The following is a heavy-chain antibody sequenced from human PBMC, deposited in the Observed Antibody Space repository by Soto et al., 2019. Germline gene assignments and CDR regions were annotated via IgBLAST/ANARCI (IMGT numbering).Heavy chain of an antibody. J-gene: IGHJ4*02. V-gene: IGHV3-33*01. Sequence: GGSLRLSCAASGFTFSSYGMHWVRQAPGKGLEWVAVIWYDGSNKYYADSVKGRFTISRDNSKNTLYLQMNSLRAEDTAAYYCARDHDGSSWRLIDYWGQGTLVTVSS. CDR1: GFTFSSYG. CDR2: IWYDGSNK. CDR3: ARDHDGSSWRLIDY. D-gene: IGHD6-13*01.